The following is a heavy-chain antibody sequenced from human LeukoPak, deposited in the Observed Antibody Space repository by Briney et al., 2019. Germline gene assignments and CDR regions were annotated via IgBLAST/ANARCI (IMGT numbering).Heavy chain of an antibody. CDR1: GFTFSGFW. D-gene: IGHD3-22*01. J-gene: IGHJ5*02. CDR2: INSDGSEG. V-gene: IGHV3-7*03. CDR3: ARVSLGYYDSSGFGNWFDP. Sequence: GGSLRLSCAVSGFTFSGFWMSWSRQAPGKGLEWVASINSDGSEGYYADVVKGRFTISRDNAKNSLYLQINSLRAEDTAVYYCARVSLGYYDSSGFGNWFDPWGQGTLVTVSS.